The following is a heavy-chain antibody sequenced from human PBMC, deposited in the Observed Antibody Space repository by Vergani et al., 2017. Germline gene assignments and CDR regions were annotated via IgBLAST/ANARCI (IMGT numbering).Heavy chain of an antibody. CDR2: IWCDGSNK. D-gene: IGHD2/OR15-2a*01. CDR1: GFRFSSYG. CDR3: AKGVGGCNSISCSYYMDV. J-gene: IGHJ6*03. Sequence: QVQLVESGGGVVQPGRSLRLSCAASGFRFSSYGMNWVRQAPGKGLEWVAVIWCDGSNKYYADSVKGRFTISRDNSQNTVNLQMNSLRVDDTAVYYCAKGVGGCNSISCSYYMDVWGKGTTVTV. V-gene: IGHV3-33*06.